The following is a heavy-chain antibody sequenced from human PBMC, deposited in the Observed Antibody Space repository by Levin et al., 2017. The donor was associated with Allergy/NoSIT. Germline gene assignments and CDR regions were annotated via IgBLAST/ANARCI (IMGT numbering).Heavy chain of an antibody. CDR3: ARGHYGMEV. Sequence: GGSLRLSCVASGLTFSNFWMTWVRQAPGKGLEWVATIKRDGSETYYVDSVKGRFTISRDNAKDSLYLQMNSLRAEDTAVYYCARGHYGMEVWGQGTTVTVSS. J-gene: IGHJ6*02. V-gene: IGHV3-7*01. CDR1: GLTFSNFW. CDR2: IKRDGSET.